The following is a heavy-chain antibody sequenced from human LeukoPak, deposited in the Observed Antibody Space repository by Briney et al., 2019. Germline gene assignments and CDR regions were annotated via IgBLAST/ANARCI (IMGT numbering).Heavy chain of an antibody. J-gene: IGHJ6*02. D-gene: IGHD2-2*01. CDR2: IYSGGNT. CDR3: ARGYCNSISCYGYYYSGMDV. Sequence: GGSLRLSCAASGFTVSSNYMSWVRQAPGKGLEWVSVIYSGGNTYYADSVKGRFTISRDNSKNTLSLQMNSLRAEDTAVYYCARGYCNSISCYGYYYSGMDVWGQGTTVTVSS. V-gene: IGHV3-53*01. CDR1: GFTVSSNY.